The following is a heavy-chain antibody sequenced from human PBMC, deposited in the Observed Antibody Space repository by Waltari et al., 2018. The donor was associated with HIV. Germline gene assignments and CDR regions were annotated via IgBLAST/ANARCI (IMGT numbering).Heavy chain of an antibody. V-gene: IGHV1-2*02. J-gene: IGHJ4*02. CDR2: INPDNGGT. Sequence: VPLVVSGAEVEKPGPSVKDSCKPSGYSFTGYSMHSVRQAPGQGLEWMGWINPDNGGTKYAQKFQGRVTMTRDTSISTAYMELSRLRSDDTAVYYCARDICNGGSCYSYYFDYWGQGTLVTVSS. CDR3: ARDICNGGSCYSYYFDY. CDR1: GYSFTGYS. D-gene: IGHD2-15*01.